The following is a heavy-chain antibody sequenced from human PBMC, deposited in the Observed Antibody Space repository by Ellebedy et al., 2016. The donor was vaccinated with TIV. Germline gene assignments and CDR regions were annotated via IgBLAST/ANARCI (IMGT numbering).Heavy chain of an antibody. Sequence: GESLKISCAASGFTFSSYWMTWVRQAPGKGLEWVANIKQDGSEKYYVDSVKGRFTISRDNAKNSLYLQMNSLRAEDTAVYYCAREGGSYTHYFDHWGQGTLVPVSS. D-gene: IGHD1-26*01. CDR1: GFTFSSYW. J-gene: IGHJ4*02. CDR3: AREGGSYTHYFDH. V-gene: IGHV3-7*03. CDR2: IKQDGSEK.